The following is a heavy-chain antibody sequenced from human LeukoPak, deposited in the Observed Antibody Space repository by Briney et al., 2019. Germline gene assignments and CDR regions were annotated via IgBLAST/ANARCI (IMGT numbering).Heavy chain of an antibody. V-gene: IGHV3-53*01. J-gene: IGHJ4*02. CDR3: AGTYYDILTGYYVLNY. CDR2: IYSDNT. Sequence: GGSLRLSCTVSGFTVSSNSMSWVRQAPGKGLEWVSFIYSDNTHYSDSVKGRFTISRDNSKNTLYLQMNSLRAEDTAVYYCAGTYYDILTGYYVLNYWGQGTLVTVSS. CDR1: GFTVSSNS. D-gene: IGHD3-9*01.